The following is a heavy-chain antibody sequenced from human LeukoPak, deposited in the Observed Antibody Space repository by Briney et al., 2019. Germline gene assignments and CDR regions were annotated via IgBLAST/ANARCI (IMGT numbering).Heavy chain of an antibody. CDR3: ASGYARDYFDY. V-gene: IGHV4-39*01. J-gene: IGHJ4*02. D-gene: IGHD5-12*01. CDR1: GGSISSSSYY. Sequence: PSETLSLTCTVSGGSISSSSYYWGWIRQPPGKGLEWIGSIYYSGSTYYNPSLKSRVTISVDTSKNQFSLKLSSVTAADTAVYYCASGYARDYFDYWGQGTLVTVSS. CDR2: IYYSGST.